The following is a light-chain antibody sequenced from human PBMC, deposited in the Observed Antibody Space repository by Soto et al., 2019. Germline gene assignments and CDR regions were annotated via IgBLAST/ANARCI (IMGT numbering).Light chain of an antibody. J-gene: IGKJ4*01. CDR2: KVS. CDR3: MLGIHWPSLT. Sequence: DVVMTQSPLSLPVTLGQPASISCRSSQSLVYSDGDIYLNWFQQRPGQSPRRLIYKVSNRDSGVPGRFCGSGSGTDFTLKISRVEAEDVGVFYGMLGIHWPSLTFGGGTKVEIK. CDR1: QSLVYSDGDIY. V-gene: IGKV2-30*01.